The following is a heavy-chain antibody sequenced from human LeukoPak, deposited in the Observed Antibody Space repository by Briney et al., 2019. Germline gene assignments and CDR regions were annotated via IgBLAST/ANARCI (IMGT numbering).Heavy chain of an antibody. V-gene: IGHV3-7*01. J-gene: IGHJ4*02. CDR1: GFTPSNYW. Sequence: GGSLRLSCAVSGFTPSNYWMSWVRQAPGKGPEWVANINQDGSEKYYVDSVKGRFTISRDNAKNSLYLQMNSLRAEDTAVYFCVSTMTFDYWGQGTLVTVSS. D-gene: IGHD3-22*01. CDR2: INQDGSEK. CDR3: VSTMTFDY.